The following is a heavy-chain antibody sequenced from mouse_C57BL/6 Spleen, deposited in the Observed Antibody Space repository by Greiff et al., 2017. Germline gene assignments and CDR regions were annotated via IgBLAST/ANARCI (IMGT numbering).Heavy chain of an antibody. Sequence: VQGVESGPGLVQPSQSLSITCTVSGFSLTSYGVHWVRQSPGKGLEWLGVIWSGGSTDYNAAFISRLSISKDNSKSQVFFKMNSLQADDTAIYYCARNGDYGSRYYAMDYWGQGTSVTVSS. CDR2: IWSGGST. J-gene: IGHJ4*01. D-gene: IGHD1-1*01. V-gene: IGHV2-2*01. CDR3: ARNGDYGSRYYAMDY. CDR1: GFSLTSYG.